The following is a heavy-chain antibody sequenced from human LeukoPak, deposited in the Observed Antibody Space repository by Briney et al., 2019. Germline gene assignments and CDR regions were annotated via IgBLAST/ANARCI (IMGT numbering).Heavy chain of an antibody. V-gene: IGHV3-23*01. CDR2: LSGSGTAT. D-gene: IGHD2-21*01. J-gene: IGHJ6*03. Sequence: GGSLRLSCEASQFTFSRFAMSWTRQAPGTGLEWVSTLSGSGTATYYADSVKGRFTTSRDNSKDTLYLRMDNVRADDTAVYYCAKHLGSHSFLFYYMDVWGAGTSVIVSS. CDR3: AKHLGSHSFLFYYMDV. CDR1: QFTFSRFA.